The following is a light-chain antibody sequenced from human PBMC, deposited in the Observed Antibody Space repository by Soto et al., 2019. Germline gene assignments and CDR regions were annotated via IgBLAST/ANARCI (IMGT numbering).Light chain of an antibody. CDR2: DVS. V-gene: IGLV2-14*01. CDR1: SSDVGGYNY. J-gene: IGLJ1*01. Sequence: QSALTQPASVSGCPGQSITICCTGTSSDVGGYNYVSWYQQHPGKAPKLMIYDVSNRPSGVSNRFSGSKSGNTASLTISGLQAEDEADHYCSSYTSSSTQVFGTGTKVTVL. CDR3: SSYTSSSTQV.